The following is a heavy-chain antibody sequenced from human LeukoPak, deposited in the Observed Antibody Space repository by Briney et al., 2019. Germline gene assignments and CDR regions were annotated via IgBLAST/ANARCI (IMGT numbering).Heavy chain of an antibody. Sequence: PGGSLRLSCAASGFTFSSYSMNWVRQAPGKGLEWVSSISSSSYIYYADSVKGRFTISRDNAKNSLYLQMNSLRAEDTAVYYCARAHLLYCSSTSCYFDAFDIWGQGTMVTVSS. CDR3: ARAHLLYCSSTSCYFDAFDI. CDR1: GFTFSSYS. V-gene: IGHV3-21*01. D-gene: IGHD2-2*01. J-gene: IGHJ3*02. CDR2: ISSSSYI.